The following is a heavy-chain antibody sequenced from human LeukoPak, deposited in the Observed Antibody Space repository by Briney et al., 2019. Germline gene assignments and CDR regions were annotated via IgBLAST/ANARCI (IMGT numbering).Heavy chain of an antibody. J-gene: IGHJ4*02. CDR1: GFTFSTSW. D-gene: IGHD4-17*01. CDR2: MNPVGGVK. V-gene: IGHV3-7*01. Sequence: GGSLRLSCAASGFTFSTSWMSWVRQSPGKGLEWVADMNPVGGVKYYVDSVKGRFTISRDNAKNTIYLQMDSLRAEDTAVYYCARDPAYGALDYWGQGTLVTVSS. CDR3: ARDPAYGALDY.